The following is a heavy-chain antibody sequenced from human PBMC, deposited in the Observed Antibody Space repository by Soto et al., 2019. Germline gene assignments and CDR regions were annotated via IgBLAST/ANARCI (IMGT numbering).Heavy chain of an antibody. V-gene: IGHV3-23*02. CDR2: ISVSGGST. J-gene: IGHJ3*01. Sequence: PGGSLRLSCAASGFTFSSYAMSWVRQAPGQGLQWVSGISVSGGSTYYGDPVKGRFTISRDNSKNTLYLQMDSLSAADTAVYYCAKEASPYGTNPFDVWGQGIMVTVSS. CDR3: AKEASPYGTNPFDV. D-gene: IGHD1-26*01. CDR1: GFTFSSYA.